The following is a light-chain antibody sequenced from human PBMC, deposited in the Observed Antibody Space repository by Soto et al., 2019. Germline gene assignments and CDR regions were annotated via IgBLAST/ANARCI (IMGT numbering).Light chain of an antibody. CDR3: QQYNTYPLT. CDR1: RTISRW. J-gene: IGKJ4*01. CDR2: KAS. Sequence: DIHMTQSPSTLSASVGESVTITCRASRTISRWLAWYQQKPGKAPNLLIYKASSLESGVPSRFSGSGSGTEFTLTISSLQPDDFAIYYCQQYNTYPLTFGGGTKVEIK. V-gene: IGKV1-5*03.